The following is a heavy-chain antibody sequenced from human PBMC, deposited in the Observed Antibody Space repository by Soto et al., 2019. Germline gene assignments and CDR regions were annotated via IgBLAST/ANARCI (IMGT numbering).Heavy chain of an antibody. V-gene: IGHV3-49*04. D-gene: IGHD2-8*01. CDR2: IRSKAYGGTT. J-gene: IGHJ4*02. Sequence: GGSLRLFCTASGFTFDDYAMSWVRQAPGKGLEWVGFIRSKAYGGTTEYAASVKGRFTISRDDSKSISYLQMNSLKTEGTAVYYCAAGKLYPALDFDDWGQGTLVTV. CDR3: AAGKLYPALDFDD. CDR1: GFTFDDYA.